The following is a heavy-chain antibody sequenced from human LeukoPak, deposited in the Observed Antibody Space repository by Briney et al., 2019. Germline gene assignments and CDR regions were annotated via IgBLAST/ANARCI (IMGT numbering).Heavy chain of an antibody. V-gene: IGHV4-59*01. CDR2: VYYSGST. D-gene: IGHD1-1*01. J-gene: IGHJ6*02. Sequence: PSETLSLTCTVSGGSFSGYYWNWIRHPPGKGLEWIGYVYYSGSTNYNPSLQGRLTISVDTSTNQFSLNLRSVTAADTAVYYWARATSWDRNNGMDVWGQGTSVIVSS. CDR3: ARATSWDRNNGMDV. CDR1: GGSFSGYY.